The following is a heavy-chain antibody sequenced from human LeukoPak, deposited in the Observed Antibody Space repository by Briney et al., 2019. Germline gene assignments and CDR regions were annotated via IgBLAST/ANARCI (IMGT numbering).Heavy chain of an antibody. J-gene: IGHJ1*01. CDR1: GGSISSSSYY. D-gene: IGHD6-19*01. Sequence: SETLSLTCTVSGGSISSSSYYWGWIRQPPGKGLEWIGSIYYSGSTYYNPSLKSRVTISVDTSKNQLSLKLSSVTAADTAVYHCARLIVAGTAEYFQHWGQGTLVTVSS. CDR3: ARLIVAGTAEYFQH. V-gene: IGHV4-39*01. CDR2: IYYSGST.